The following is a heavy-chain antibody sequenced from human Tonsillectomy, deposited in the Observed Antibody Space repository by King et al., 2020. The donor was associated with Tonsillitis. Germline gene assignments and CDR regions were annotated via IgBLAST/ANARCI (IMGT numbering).Heavy chain of an antibody. V-gene: IGHV4-39*01. CDR2: VYHSGST. Sequence: QLQESGPGLVKPSETLSLTCNVSGDSISSSLYYWGWTRQPPGKGLEWIGSVYHSGSTYYNSSLESRVSISVDTSQNQFSLRLSSVTAADTAVYYCARGVAVTGPPGLIRSYYFDYWGQGTLVTVSS. CDR1: GDSISSSLYY. D-gene: IGHD6-19*01. CDR3: ARGVAVTGPPGLIRSYYFDY. J-gene: IGHJ4*02.